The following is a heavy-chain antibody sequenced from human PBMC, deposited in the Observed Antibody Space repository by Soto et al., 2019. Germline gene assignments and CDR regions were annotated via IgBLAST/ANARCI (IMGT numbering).Heavy chain of an antibody. CDR1: GYSFTSYW. Sequence: GESLKISCKGSGYSFTSYWIGWVRQMPGKGLEWMGIIYPGDSDTRYSPSFQGQVTISADKSISTAYLQWSSLKASDTAMYYCASPSRDGYKDNYYYYGMDVWGQGTTVTVSS. V-gene: IGHV5-51*01. CDR2: IYPGDSDT. J-gene: IGHJ6*02. CDR3: ASPSRDGYKDNYYYYGMDV. D-gene: IGHD5-12*01.